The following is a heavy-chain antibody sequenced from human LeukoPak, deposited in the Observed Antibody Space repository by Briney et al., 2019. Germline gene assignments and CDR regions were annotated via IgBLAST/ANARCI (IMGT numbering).Heavy chain of an antibody. CDR3: AIDRGAVAGDY. J-gene: IGHJ4*02. D-gene: IGHD6-19*01. V-gene: IGHV3-74*01. CDR2: INTDGRST. CDR1: GFTFISIL. Sequence: RGSLRLSWAASGFTFISILIHWVRQPPGNRRGWVYGINTDGRSTGYAGSVQGRFTISRDNAKNTLYLQMNSLRAEGTAVYSCAIDRGAVAGDYWGQGALVTVSS.